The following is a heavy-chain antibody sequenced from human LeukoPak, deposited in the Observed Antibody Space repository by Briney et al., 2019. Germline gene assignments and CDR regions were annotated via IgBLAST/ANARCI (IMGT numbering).Heavy chain of an antibody. CDR3: ARQTTDYYYGMDV. V-gene: IGHV5-51*01. CDR1: GYSFTSYW. D-gene: IGHD4-11*01. Sequence: GESLKISCKGSGYSFTSYWIGWVRQLPGKGLEWMGIIHPGDSDTKYSPSFQGQVTISADKSISTAYLQWSSLKASDTAVYYCARQTTDYYYGMDVWGQGTTVTVSS. J-gene: IGHJ6*02. CDR2: IHPGDSDT.